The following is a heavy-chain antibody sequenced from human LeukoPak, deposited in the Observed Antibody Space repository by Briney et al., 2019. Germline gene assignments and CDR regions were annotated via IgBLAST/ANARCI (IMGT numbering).Heavy chain of an antibody. Sequence: ASVRVSCKASNYTFSDYDVTWVRQAPGQGLEWMGWVSKYTGNADYAPKFQGRVSMTTDTSTRTAYMELSGLRPDDTAVYFCAREDDRSFGAYDCWGQGTLVTVS. CDR2: VSKYTGNA. V-gene: IGHV1-18*01. D-gene: IGHD4-17*01. CDR3: AREDDRSFGAYDC. CDR1: NYTFSDYD. J-gene: IGHJ4*02.